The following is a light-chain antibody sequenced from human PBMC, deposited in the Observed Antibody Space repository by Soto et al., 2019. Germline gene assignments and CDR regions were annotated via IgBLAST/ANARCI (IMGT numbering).Light chain of an antibody. J-gene: IGLJ3*02. CDR2: GDT. V-gene: IGLV1-40*01. CDR3: QSYDNSLSASGV. Sequence: QAVVTQPPSVSGAPGRRVTISCTGSSSNIGAGYDVHWYQHLPGTAPKLLIYGDTNRPSGVPDRFSGSKSGTSASLAITGLQAEDEADYYCQSYDNSLSASGVFGGGTKLTVL. CDR1: SSNIGAGYD.